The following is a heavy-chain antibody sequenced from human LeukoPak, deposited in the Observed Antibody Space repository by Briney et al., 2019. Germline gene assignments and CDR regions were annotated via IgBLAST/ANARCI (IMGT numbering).Heavy chain of an antibody. Sequence: PSETLSLTCTISGVSISSYYWTWIRQAPGKGLEWVGYIFYTGSTNYNPSLKSRVTISVDSSKNQFPLNLTSVTAADTAVYYCGRADNFDFWSGSIDYWGQGILVAVSS. J-gene: IGHJ4*02. D-gene: IGHD3-3*01. V-gene: IGHV4-59*01. CDR1: GVSISSYY. CDR2: IFYTGST. CDR3: GRADNFDFWSGSIDY.